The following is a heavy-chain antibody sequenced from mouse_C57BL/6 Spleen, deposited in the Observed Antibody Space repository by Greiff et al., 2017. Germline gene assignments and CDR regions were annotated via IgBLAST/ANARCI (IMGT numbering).Heavy chain of an antibody. CDR3: ARSLYDYLAWFAY. D-gene: IGHD2-4*01. Sequence: QVQLQQPGTELVKPGASVKMSCKASGYTFTSYWITWVKQRPGQGLEWIGDIYPGSGSTNYNEKFKSKATLTVDTSSSTAYMQLSSLTSEDSAVYYCARSLYDYLAWFAYWGQGTLVTVSA. CDR2: IYPGSGST. V-gene: IGHV1-55*01. J-gene: IGHJ3*01. CDR1: GYTFTSYW.